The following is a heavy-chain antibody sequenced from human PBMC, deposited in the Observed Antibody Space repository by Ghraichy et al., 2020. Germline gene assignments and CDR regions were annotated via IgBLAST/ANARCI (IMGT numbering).Heavy chain of an antibody. V-gene: IGHV3-7*01. CDR2: IKQDGSEK. D-gene: IGHD2-2*02. CDR3: ARDRAYCSSTSCYSAGTV. Sequence: SCAASGFTFSSYWMSWVRQAPGKGLEWVANIKQDGSEKYYVDSVKGQFTISRDNAKNSLYLQMNSLRAEDTAVYYCARDRAYCSSTSCYSAGTVWGQGTLVTVSS. CDR1: GFTFSSYW. J-gene: IGHJ4*02.